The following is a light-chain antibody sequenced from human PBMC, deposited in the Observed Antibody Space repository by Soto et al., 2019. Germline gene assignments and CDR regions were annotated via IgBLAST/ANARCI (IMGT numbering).Light chain of an antibody. Sequence: QSVLTQPASVSGSPGQSITISCTGTSSDVGAYNYVSWYQQHPGKAPKLMIYDVNSRTSGVSNRFSGSKSGNTASLTISGLQAEDEADYNCSSYTTSSLVDFGGGTKLTIL. V-gene: IGLV2-14*01. CDR3: SSYTTSSLVD. J-gene: IGLJ2*01. CDR1: SSDVGAYNY. CDR2: DVN.